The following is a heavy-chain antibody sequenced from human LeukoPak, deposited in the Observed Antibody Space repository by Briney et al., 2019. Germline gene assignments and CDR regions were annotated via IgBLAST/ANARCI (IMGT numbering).Heavy chain of an antibody. CDR1: GFTFDDYA. J-gene: IGHJ6*02. CDR2: ISWNSGSI. V-gene: IGHV3-9*01. Sequence: GRSLRLSCAASGFTFDDYAMRWVRHAPGKGLEWVSGISWNSGSIGYADSVKGRFTISRDNAKNSLYLQMNSLRAEDTALYYCAKTLVPLYYYYGMDVWGQGTTVTVSS. D-gene: IGHD2-2*01. CDR3: AKTLVPLYYYYGMDV.